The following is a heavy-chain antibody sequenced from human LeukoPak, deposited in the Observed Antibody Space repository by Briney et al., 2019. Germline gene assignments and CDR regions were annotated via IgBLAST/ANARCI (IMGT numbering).Heavy chain of an antibody. V-gene: IGHV4-34*01. D-gene: IGHD3-9*01. Sequence: SETLSLTCAVYGGSFSGYYWSWIRQPPGKGLEWIGEINHSGSTNYNPSLKSRVTISVDTSKNQFSLKLSSVTAADTAVYYCARGGLRYFDWLPDAFDIWGQGTMVTVSS. J-gene: IGHJ3*02. CDR3: ARGGLRYFDWLPDAFDI. CDR2: INHSGST. CDR1: GGSFSGYY.